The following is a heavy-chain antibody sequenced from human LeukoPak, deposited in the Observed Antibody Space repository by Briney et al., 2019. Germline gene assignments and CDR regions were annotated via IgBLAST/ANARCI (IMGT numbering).Heavy chain of an antibody. CDR1: GFTFSSYE. CDR3: ARDWKTNSFDY. J-gene: IGHJ4*02. Sequence: PGGSLRLSCAASGFTFSSYEMNWVRQAPGKGLEWVSYISSSGSTIYYADSVKGRFTISRDISKNTLYLQMDSLRAEDTAIYYCARDWKTNSFDYWGQGTLVTVSS. D-gene: IGHD1-1*01. CDR2: ISSSGSTI. V-gene: IGHV3-48*03.